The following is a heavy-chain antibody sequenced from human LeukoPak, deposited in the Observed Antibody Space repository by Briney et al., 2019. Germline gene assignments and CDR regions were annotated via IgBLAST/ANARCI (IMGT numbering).Heavy chain of an antibody. V-gene: IGHV1-2*02. J-gene: IGHJ4*02. Sequence: ASVKVSCKASGYTFTGYYMHWVRQAPGQGLEWMGWINPNSGGTNYAQKFQGRVTMTRDTSISTAYMELSRLRSDDTAVYYCARAGYSSSWYFSSPTLEYWGQGTLVTVSS. CDR2: INPNSGGT. D-gene: IGHD6-13*01. CDR3: ARAGYSSSWYFSSPTLEY. CDR1: GYTFTGYY.